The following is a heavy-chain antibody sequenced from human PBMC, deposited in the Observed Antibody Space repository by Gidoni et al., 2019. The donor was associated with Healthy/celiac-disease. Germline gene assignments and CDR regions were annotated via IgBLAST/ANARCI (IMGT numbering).Heavy chain of an antibody. Sequence: QVLLQESVPGLVKPSETLSLTCTVSAGSVSSYSWGWIRQPAGKGLEWIGRIYTSGSTNYNPYLKSRVTMSVDTTKNQFSLKLSSVTAADTAVYYCARDLGYGDYKGYYYGMDVWGQGTTVTVSS. V-gene: IGHV4-4*07. D-gene: IGHD4-17*01. CDR3: ARDLGYGDYKGYYYGMDV. CDR2: IYTSGST. CDR1: AGSVSSYS. J-gene: IGHJ6*02.